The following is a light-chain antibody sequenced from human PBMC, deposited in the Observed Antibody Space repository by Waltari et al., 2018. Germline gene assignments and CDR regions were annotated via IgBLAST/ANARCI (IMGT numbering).Light chain of an antibody. V-gene: IGKV3-11*01. CDR2: GAS. CDR3: MQGTHWPYT. Sequence: EIVLTQSPATLSLSPGERATLSCRASQSVFTSLAWYQQKPGQAPRLLIYGASSRVTGIPARFSGSGSGTDFTLTINRVEAEDVGLYYCMQGTHWPYTFGQGTKLEIK. J-gene: IGKJ2*01. CDR1: QSVFTS.